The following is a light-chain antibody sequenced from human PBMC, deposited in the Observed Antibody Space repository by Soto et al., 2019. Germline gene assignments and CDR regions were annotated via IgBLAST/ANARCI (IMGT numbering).Light chain of an antibody. CDR1: TSNVGNYNL. J-gene: IGLJ1*01. Sequence: QSVLTQPASVSGSPGQSITISCIGATSNVGNYNLVSWYQHHPGKAPKLLIYEGGKRPSGVSNRFSGSKSGNTASLTISGLQAEDEADYYCCSYAGGNIYFFGIGTKLTVL. CDR3: CSYAGGNIYF. CDR2: EGG. V-gene: IGLV2-23*01.